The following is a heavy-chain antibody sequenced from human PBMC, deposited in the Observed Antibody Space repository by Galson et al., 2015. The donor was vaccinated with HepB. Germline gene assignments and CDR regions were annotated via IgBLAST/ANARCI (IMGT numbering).Heavy chain of an antibody. Sequence: SVKASCKASGYTFTGYYMHWVRQAPGQGLEWMGWINPNSGGTNYAQKFQGWVTMTRDTSISTAYMELSRLRSDDTAVYYCARGGVYYYDSSGYIGNYYYYYGMDVWGQGTTVTVSS. CDR1: GYTFTGYY. CDR2: INPNSGGT. CDR3: ARGGVYYYDSSGYIGNYYYYYGMDV. D-gene: IGHD3-22*01. V-gene: IGHV1-2*04. J-gene: IGHJ6*02.